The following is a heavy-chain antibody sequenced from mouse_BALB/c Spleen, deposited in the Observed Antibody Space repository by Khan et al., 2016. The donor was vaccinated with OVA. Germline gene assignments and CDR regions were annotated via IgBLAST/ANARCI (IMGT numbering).Heavy chain of an antibody. J-gene: IGHJ2*01. CDR3: ARTARIKY. CDR1: GYSITSGYG. CDR2: ISYSGST. D-gene: IGHD1-2*01. V-gene: IGHV3-2*02. Sequence: EVQLQESGPGLVKPSQSLSLTCTVTGYSITSGYGWNWIRQFPGNKLEWMGYISYSGSTNYNPSLKRRISITRDTSKNQSFLQLNSVITEDTATYYCARTARIKYWGQGTTLTVSS.